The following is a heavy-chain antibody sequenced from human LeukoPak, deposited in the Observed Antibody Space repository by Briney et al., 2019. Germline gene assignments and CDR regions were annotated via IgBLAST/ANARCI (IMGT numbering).Heavy chain of an antibody. CDR3: ARDHRKYYYDSSAFDI. V-gene: IGHV1-69*13. CDR2: IIPIFGTA. J-gene: IGHJ3*02. CDR1: GGTFSSYA. D-gene: IGHD3-22*01. Sequence: GASVKVSCKASGGTFSSYAISWVRQAPGQGLEWMGGIIPIFGTANYAQKFQGRVTITADESTSTAYMELSSLRSEDTAVYYCARDHRKYYYDSSAFDIWGQGTMVTVSS.